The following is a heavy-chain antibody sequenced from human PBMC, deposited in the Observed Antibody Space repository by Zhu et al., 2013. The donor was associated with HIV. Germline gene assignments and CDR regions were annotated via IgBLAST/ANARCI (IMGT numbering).Heavy chain of an antibody. V-gene: IGHV1-46*01. CDR3: GRERALDS. Sequence: QVQLVQSGAEVKKPGASVKVSCKASGYTFTAYYMHWVRQAPGQGLEWMGIVNPSGGGTTYAQKFQDRVTMTTDTSARTVYMEVSSLRSEDTAIYYCGRERALDSWGQGTLVTVSS. CDR2: VNPSGGGT. J-gene: IGHJ4*02. CDR1: GYTFTAYY.